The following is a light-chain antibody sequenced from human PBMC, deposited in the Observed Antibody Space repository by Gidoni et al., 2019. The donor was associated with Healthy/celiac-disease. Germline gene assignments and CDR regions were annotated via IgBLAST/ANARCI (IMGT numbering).Light chain of an antibody. CDR3: AAWDDSLSGWV. Sequence: QSVLTQPPSASGTPGHRVTIPCSGSSSNSGSNYVYWYQQLPGTAPKLLIYRNNQRPSGVPDRFSGSESGTSASLAISGLRSEDEADYYCAAWDDSLSGWVFGGGTKLTVL. CDR1: SSNSGSNY. CDR2: RNN. V-gene: IGLV1-47*01. J-gene: IGLJ3*02.